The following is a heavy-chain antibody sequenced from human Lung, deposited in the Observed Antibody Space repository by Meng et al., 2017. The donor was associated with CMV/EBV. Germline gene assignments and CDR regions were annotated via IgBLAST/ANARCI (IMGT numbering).Heavy chain of an antibody. CDR1: GGSFSSVSSY. J-gene: IGHJ4*02. V-gene: IGHV4-61*01. Sequence: SGGSFSSVSSYWSWIRQPPGKTLEWIGYIYYSGSTNSNSSLKGRVIISADTSKNQFSLKLSSVTAADTAVYYCARGGGTTVAPTLDYWGQGTLVTVSS. CDR3: ARGGGTTVAPTLDY. D-gene: IGHD4-23*01. CDR2: IYYSGST.